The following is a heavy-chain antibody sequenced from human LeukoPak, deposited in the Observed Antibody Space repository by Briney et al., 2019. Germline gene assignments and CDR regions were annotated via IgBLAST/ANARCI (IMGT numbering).Heavy chain of an antibody. J-gene: IGHJ6*03. CDR2: IIPIFGTA. CDR3: ARVVVVVPAAMPGEGYYYMDV. V-gene: IGHV1-69*13. CDR1: GGTFSSYA. Sequence: GASVKVSCKASGGTFSSYAISWVRQAPGQGLEWMGGIIPIFGTANYAQKFQGRVTITADESTSTAYMELSSLRSEDTAVYYCARVVVVVPAAMPGEGYYYMDVWGKGTTVTISS. D-gene: IGHD2-2*01.